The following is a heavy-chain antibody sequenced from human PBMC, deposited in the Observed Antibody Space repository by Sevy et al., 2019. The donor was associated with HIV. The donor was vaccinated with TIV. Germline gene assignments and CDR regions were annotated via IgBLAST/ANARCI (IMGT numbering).Heavy chain of an antibody. CDR2: AKRKSDGGSI. V-gene: IGHV3-15*01. CDR3: ATVLGAGAAGAFEI. D-gene: IGHD1-26*01. Sequence: GGSLRLSCAGSGFSFKNVWMTWVRQTPGKGLEWVGHAKRKSDGGSIDYGSPVNGRFTISRDDSKDMLYLQMSSLKTEDTDVYYCATVLGAGAAGAFEIWGQGTMVTVSS. CDR1: GFSFKNVW. J-gene: IGHJ3*02.